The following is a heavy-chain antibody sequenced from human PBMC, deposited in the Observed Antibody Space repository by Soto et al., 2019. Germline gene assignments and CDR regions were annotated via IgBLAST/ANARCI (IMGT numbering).Heavy chain of an antibody. V-gene: IGHV3-30*18. CDR3: AKDNCISTSCYRLYNWFDP. CDR2: ISYGGSNK. Sequence: GGSLRLSCVVSGFIFSDYGMHWVRQAPGKGLEWVAVISYGGSNKYYADSVKGRFTISRDNSKNTLYLQMNNLRAEDTAVYYCAKDNCISTSCYRLYNWFDPWGQGTLVTVSS. D-gene: IGHD2-2*01. J-gene: IGHJ5*02. CDR1: GFIFSDYG.